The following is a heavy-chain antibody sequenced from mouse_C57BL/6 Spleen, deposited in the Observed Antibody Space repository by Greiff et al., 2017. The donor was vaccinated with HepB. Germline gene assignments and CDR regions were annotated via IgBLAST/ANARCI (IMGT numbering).Heavy chain of an antibody. Sequence: VQLQQSGPELVKPGASVKISCKASGYAFSSSWMNWVKQRPGKGLEWIGRSYPGDGDTNYNGKFKGKATLTADKSSSTAYMQLSSLTSEDSAVYFCARGGTTVVENYAMDYWGQGTSVTVSS. CDR1: GYAFSSSW. CDR2: SYPGDGDT. V-gene: IGHV1-82*01. CDR3: ARGGTTVVENYAMDY. D-gene: IGHD1-1*01. J-gene: IGHJ4*01.